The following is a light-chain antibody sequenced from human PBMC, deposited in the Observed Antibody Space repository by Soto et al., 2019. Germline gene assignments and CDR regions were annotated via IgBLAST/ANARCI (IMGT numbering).Light chain of an antibody. CDR2: EVS. J-gene: IGLJ3*02. Sequence: QSALTQPASVSGSPGQSITISCTGTSSDVGSYNLVSWYQQHPGKAPNLMIYEVSKRPSEVSTRFSGSKSGTTASLTISWHQAEDEDDDSCGSSAGSGVFGGGTKVTVL. CDR1: SSDVGSYNL. V-gene: IGLV2-23*02. CDR3: GSSAGSGV.